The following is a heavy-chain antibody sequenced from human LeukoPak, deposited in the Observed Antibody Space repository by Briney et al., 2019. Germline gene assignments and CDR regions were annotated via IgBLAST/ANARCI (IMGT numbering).Heavy chain of an antibody. J-gene: IGHJ4*02. V-gene: IGHV3-66*01. Sequence: PGGSLRLSCAASGFTVSSNYMSWVRQAPGKGLEWVSVIYSGGSTYYADSVKGRFTISRDNSKNTLYLQMNSLRAEDTAVYYCARAGAGPYVWRSPPYFDYWGQGTLVTVSS. CDR3: ARAGAGPYVWRSPPYFDY. CDR2: IYSGGST. D-gene: IGHD3-16*01. CDR1: GFTVSSNY.